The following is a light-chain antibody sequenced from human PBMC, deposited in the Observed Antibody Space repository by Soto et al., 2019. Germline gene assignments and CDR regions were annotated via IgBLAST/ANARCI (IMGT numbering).Light chain of an antibody. V-gene: IGKV1-5*03. CDR1: QSISSW. J-gene: IGKJ1*01. CDR3: QQYSGYSRT. Sequence: DIQMTQSPSTLSASVGDRVTITCRASQSISSWLAWYQQKPGKAPRLLIYKTSSLHSGVPSRFSGSGSGTAFTLTISSLQPGDFATYYCQQYSGYSRTFGQGTKVDIK. CDR2: KTS.